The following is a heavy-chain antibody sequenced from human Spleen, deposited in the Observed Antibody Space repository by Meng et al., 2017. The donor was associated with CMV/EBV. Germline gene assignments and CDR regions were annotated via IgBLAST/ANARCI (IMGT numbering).Heavy chain of an antibody. Sequence: ASVKVSCKASGYTFNSYDINWVRQAPGQGLEWMGWISPYNVNTDYARNLQGRVTITADTSTSTAYMELRSLRSDDTAVYYCARDTVITIFGVVTYYYYGMDVWGQGTTVTVSS. J-gene: IGHJ6*02. CDR2: ISPYNVNT. CDR1: GYTFNSYD. D-gene: IGHD3-3*01. CDR3: ARDTVITIFGVVTYYYYGMDV. V-gene: IGHV1-18*01.